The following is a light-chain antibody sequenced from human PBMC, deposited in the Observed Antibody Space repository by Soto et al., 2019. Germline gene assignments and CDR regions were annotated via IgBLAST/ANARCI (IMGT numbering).Light chain of an antibody. Sequence: QSALTQPASVSGSPGQSITISCTGTSSDVGGYNYVSWYQQHPGKAPKLMIYEVSNRPSGVSNRFSGSKSGNTASLTISGLKAEHEADHYCSSYTSSSTVVFGGGTKLTVL. V-gene: IGLV2-14*01. CDR2: EVS. CDR1: SSDVGGYNY. J-gene: IGLJ2*01. CDR3: SSYTSSSTVV.